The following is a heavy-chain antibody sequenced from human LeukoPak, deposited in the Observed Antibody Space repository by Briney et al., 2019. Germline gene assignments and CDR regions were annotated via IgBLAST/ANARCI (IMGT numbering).Heavy chain of an antibody. D-gene: IGHD1-26*01. CDR2: ISGSGGRI. Sequence: GGSLRLSCAASGFTFSSYAMSWVRQAPGKGLEWVSAISGSGGRIYYGASVKGRFTISRDNAKNSLYLQMNSLRAEDTAVYYCTGSTASYYYYYMDVWGKGTTVTVSS. CDR3: TGSTASYYYYYMDV. CDR1: GFTFSSYA. V-gene: IGHV3-23*01. J-gene: IGHJ6*03.